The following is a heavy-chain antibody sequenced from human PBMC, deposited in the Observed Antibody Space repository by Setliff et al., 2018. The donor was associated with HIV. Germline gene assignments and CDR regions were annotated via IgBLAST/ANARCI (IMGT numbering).Heavy chain of an antibody. CDR3: ARLSGGMVPNY. V-gene: IGHV4-34*01. CDR2: IHHSGTA. J-gene: IGHJ4*02. CDR1: GQSISGYY. D-gene: IGHD3-10*01. Sequence: PSETLSLTCAVYGQSISGYYWSWIRQTPGKGLEWIGSIHHSGTAYDNPSLKSRVTISVDPSKNQILLRLSSVTAADTAVYYCARLSGGMVPNYWGQGTLVTVSS.